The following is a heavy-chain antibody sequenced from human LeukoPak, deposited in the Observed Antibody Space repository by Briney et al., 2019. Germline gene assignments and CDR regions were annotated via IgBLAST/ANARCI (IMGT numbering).Heavy chain of an antibody. J-gene: IGHJ3*02. V-gene: IGHV3-13*01. CDR1: GFTFSSYD. CDR2: IGTAGDT. Sequence: QTGGSLRLSCAASGFTFSSYDMHWVRQATGKGLEWVSAIGTAGDTYYPGSVKGRFTISRENAKNSLYLQMNSLRAGDTAVYYCARGAYSYAFDIWGQGTMVTVSS. CDR3: ARGAYSYAFDI. D-gene: IGHD5-18*01.